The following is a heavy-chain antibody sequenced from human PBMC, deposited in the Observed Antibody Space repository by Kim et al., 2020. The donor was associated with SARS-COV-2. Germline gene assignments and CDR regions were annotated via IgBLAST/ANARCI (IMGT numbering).Heavy chain of an antibody. V-gene: IGHV4-34*01. CDR1: GGSFSGYY. D-gene: IGHD2-15*01. J-gene: IGHJ5*02. Sequence: SETLSLTCAVYGGSFSGYYWSWIRQPPGKGLEWIGEINHSGSTNYNPSLKSRVTISVDTSKNQFSLKLSSVTAADTAVYYCARGRVDIVVVVAASWFDPWGQGTLVTVSS. CDR2: INHSGST. CDR3: ARGRVDIVVVVAASWFDP.